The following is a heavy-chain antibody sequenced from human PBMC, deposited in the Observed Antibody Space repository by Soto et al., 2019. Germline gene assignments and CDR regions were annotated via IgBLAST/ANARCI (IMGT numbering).Heavy chain of an antibody. CDR3: EKVTYSSSWPNDAFDI. CDR2: ISGSGGST. CDR1: GFTFSSYA. Sequence: EVQLLESGGGLVQPGGSLRLSCAASGFTFSSYAMSWVRQAPGKGLEWVSAISGSGGSTYYADSVKGRFTISRDNSKNTLYLQMNSLRAEDTAVYYCEKVTYSSSWPNDAFDIWGQGTMVTVSS. D-gene: IGHD6-13*01. J-gene: IGHJ3*02. V-gene: IGHV3-23*01.